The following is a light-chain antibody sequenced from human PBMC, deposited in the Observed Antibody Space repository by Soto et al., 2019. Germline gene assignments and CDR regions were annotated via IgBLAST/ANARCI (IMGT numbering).Light chain of an antibody. CDR2: DAS. CDR1: HDISQY. J-gene: IGKJ5*01. V-gene: IGKV1-33*01. Sequence: GDTGPIPCPASHDISQYFHWYQQKPGKALKLLIYDASNLQPGVPSRFRGSGSGIEFSFNITSLQPEDVATYYCQESADLPITFGQGTRLEIK. CDR3: QESADLPIT.